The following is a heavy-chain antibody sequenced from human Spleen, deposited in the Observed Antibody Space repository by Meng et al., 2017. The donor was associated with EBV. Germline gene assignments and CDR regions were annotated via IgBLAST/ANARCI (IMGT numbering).Heavy chain of an antibody. D-gene: IGHD1-14*01. CDR2: IPSDASHNK. CDR1: GFIFSGYG. Sequence: QEQLGESGGGVVQPGRSLRLSCAVSGFIFSGYGFHWVRQAPGKGPEWVAIIPSDASHNKYYADSVKGRFTISRDNSKNTLYLQMNSLKIEDTAVYYCAKDLSGRFDPWGQGTLVTVSS. CDR3: AKDLSGRFDP. J-gene: IGHJ5*02. V-gene: IGHV3-30*18.